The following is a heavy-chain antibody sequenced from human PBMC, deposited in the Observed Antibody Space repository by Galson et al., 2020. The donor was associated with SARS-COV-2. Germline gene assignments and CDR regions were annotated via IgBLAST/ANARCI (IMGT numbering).Heavy chain of an antibody. CDR1: GGSISSYY. Sequence: SDTLSLTCTVSGGSISSYYWSWIRQPPGKGLEWIGYIYYSGSTNYNPSLKSRVTISVDTSTNQFSLKLSSVTAANTAVYYCAREKNGYYDRSGYYSGTYFDLWGRGTLVTVSS. CDR3: AREKNGYYDRSGYYSGTYFDL. D-gene: IGHD3-22*01. CDR2: IYYSGST. V-gene: IGHV4-59*13. J-gene: IGHJ2*01.